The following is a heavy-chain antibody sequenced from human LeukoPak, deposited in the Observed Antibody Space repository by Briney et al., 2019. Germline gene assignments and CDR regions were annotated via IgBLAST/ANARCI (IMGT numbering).Heavy chain of an antibody. D-gene: IGHD3-10*01. J-gene: IGHJ6*02. CDR3: ARAEKKSRFGELYSYYYDMDV. Sequence: PGGSLRLSCAASGFTFNHYYMGWIRQAPGKGLEWVSYISSGGDTIYYGDSVKGRFTISRDNAKNSLYLQMNGLRADDAAVYYCARAEKKSRFGELYSYYYDMDVWGQGTTVTVSS. CDR1: GFTFNHYY. CDR2: ISSGGDTI. V-gene: IGHV3-11*01.